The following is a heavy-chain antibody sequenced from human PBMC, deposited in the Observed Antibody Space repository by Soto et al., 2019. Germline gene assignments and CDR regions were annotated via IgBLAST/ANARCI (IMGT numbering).Heavy chain of an antibody. D-gene: IGHD1-7*01. CDR2: IYSGGST. CDR3: ARAFTELRIGWYFDL. CDR1: GFTVSSNY. Sequence: EVQLVESGGGLVQPGGSLRLSCAASGFTVSSNYMSWVRQAPGKGLEWVSVIYSGGSTYYADSVKGRFTISRDNSKNTLYLQMNSLRAEDTDVYYCARAFTELRIGWYFDLWGRGTLVTVSS. V-gene: IGHV3-66*01. J-gene: IGHJ2*01.